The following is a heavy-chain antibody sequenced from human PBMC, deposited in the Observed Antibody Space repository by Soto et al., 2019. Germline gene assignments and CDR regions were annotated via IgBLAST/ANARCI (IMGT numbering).Heavy chain of an antibody. J-gene: IGHJ3*01. CDR1: GFSCHDYV. CDR2: SSDNRRVI. V-gene: IGHV3-9*01. D-gene: IGHD1-26*01. Sequence: EVKWVESGGGLVQPGRSLRLSCAAAGFSCHDYVMHLCPQAPGKGLGWVSGSSDNRRVIDYAYSVKGRFTISRDNAENSLYLQMNSLTPEDTALYYCVTPNSDSFSEGFNLWGQGTMVTVSS. CDR3: VTPNSDSFSEGFNL.